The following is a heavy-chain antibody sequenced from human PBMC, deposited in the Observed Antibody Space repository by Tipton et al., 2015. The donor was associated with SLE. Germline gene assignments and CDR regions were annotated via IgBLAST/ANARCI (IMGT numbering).Heavy chain of an antibody. CDR1: GFTFSSYA. V-gene: IGHV3-7*01. CDR3: ARVVTVATWDI. Sequence: SLRLSCAASGFTFSSYAMSWVRQAPGKGLEWVANIKQDGSEKYYVDSVKGRFTISRDNAKNSLYLQMNSLRAEDTAVYYCARVVTVATWDIWGQGTMVTVSS. CDR2: IKQDGSEK. J-gene: IGHJ3*02. D-gene: IGHD5-12*01.